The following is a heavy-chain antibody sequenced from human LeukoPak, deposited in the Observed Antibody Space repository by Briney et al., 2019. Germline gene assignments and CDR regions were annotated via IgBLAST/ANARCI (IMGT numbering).Heavy chain of an antibody. CDR3: ARDLGGSYYYDSSGYYPWGYYYFDY. CDR1: GDSITSGGYS. CDR2: IYDSGIA. V-gene: IGHV4-30-4*07. J-gene: IGHJ4*02. Sequence: SETLSLTCVVSGDSITSGGYSWSWIRQPPGNGLEWVGYIYDSGIAFYNPSLKSRVTMSVDTSKNHFFLNLRSVTAADTAVYYCARDLGGSYYYDSSGYYPWGYYYFDYWGQGTLVTVSS. D-gene: IGHD3-22*01.